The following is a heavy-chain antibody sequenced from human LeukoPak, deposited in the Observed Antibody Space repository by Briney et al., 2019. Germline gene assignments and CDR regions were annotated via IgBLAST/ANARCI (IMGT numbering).Heavy chain of an antibody. D-gene: IGHD3-22*01. V-gene: IGHV1-46*01. J-gene: IGHJ4*02. CDR3: ARSVPEYYYDSSGYSDY. CDR2: INPSGGST. Sequence: ASVKVSCKASGYTFTSYYMHWVRQAPGQGLEWMGIINPSGGSTSYAQKFQGRVTMTRDMSTSTAYMELRSLRSDDTAVYYCARSVPEYYYDSSGYSDYWGQGTLVTVSS. CDR1: GYTFTSYY.